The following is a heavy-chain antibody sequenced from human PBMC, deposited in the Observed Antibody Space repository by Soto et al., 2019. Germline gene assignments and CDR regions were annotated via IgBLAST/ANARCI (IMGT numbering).Heavy chain of an antibody. CDR1: GFTFSSYS. V-gene: IGHV3-48*01. J-gene: IGHJ6*03. Sequence: EVQLVESGGGLVQPGGSLRLSCAASGFTFSSYSMNWVRQAPGKGLEWVSYISSSSSTIYYADSVKGRFTISRDNAKNSLYLQMNSVRAEDTAVYYCARDHSIAAAGYYYYYMDVWGKGTTVTVSS. CDR3: ARDHSIAAAGYYYYYMDV. CDR2: ISSSSSTI. D-gene: IGHD6-13*01.